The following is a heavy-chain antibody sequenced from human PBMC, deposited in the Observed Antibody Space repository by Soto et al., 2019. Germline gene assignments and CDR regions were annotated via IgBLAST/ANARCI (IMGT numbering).Heavy chain of an antibody. CDR3: ARWFGEPFYFYGMDV. V-gene: IGHV3-7*01. CDR2: IKQDGSEK. CDR1: GFTFSSYW. J-gene: IGHJ6*02. Sequence: LRLSCAASGFTFSSYWMSWVRQAPGKALEWVANIKQDGSEKYYVDSVKGRFTISRDNAKNSLYLQMNSLRAEDTAVYYCARWFGEPFYFYGMDVWGQGTTVTVSS. D-gene: IGHD3-10*01.